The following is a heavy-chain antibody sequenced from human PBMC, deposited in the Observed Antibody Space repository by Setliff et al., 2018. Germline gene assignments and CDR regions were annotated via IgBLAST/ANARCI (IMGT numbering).Heavy chain of an antibody. V-gene: IGHV4-39*01. Sequence: PSETLSLTCTVSGGSFTGTTYYWGWIRQSPGKGLEWIGSIYYTGTAYYNPSLKSRVTISVDTSKNQFSLQVTSLAATDTALYFCARHEFVGGYYGSVTYRHFDYWGQGILVTVSS. D-gene: IGHD3-10*01. J-gene: IGHJ4*02. CDR3: ARHEFVGGYYGSVTYRHFDY. CDR1: GGSFTGTTYY. CDR2: IYYTGTA.